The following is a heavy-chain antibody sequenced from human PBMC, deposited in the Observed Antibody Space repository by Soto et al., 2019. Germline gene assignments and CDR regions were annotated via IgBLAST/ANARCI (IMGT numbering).Heavy chain of an antibody. V-gene: IGHV3-30-3*01. CDR2: ISYDGSNK. CDR1: GFTFSSYA. D-gene: IGHD3-16*02. J-gene: IGHJ3*02. CDR3: ARDSGYDYVWGSYRSHFDI. Sequence: GGSLRLSCAASGFTFSSYAMHWVRQAPGKGLEWVAVISYDGSNKYYADSVKGRFTISRDNSKNTLYLQMNSLRAEDTAVYYCARDSGYDYVWGSYRSHFDIWGQGTTVTVSS.